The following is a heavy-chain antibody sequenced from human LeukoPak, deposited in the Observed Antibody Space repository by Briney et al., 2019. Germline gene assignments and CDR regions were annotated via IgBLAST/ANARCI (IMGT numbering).Heavy chain of an antibody. CDR2: TYYRSKWYN. J-gene: IGHJ4*02. Sequence: SPTLSLTFAISGDSVSINSAAWNWIRQSPSRGLEWLGRTYYRSKWYNDYAVSVKSRITINPDTSKNQFSLQLNSVTPEDTAVYYCARGPTHLIPFDYWGQGTLVTVSS. D-gene: IGHD3-3*02. V-gene: IGHV6-1*01. CDR1: GDSVSINSAA. CDR3: ARGPTHLIPFDY.